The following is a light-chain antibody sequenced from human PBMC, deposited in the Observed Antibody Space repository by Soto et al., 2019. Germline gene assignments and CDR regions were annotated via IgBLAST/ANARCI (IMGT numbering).Light chain of an antibody. CDR3: RHPARPPEK. CDR1: QSVSSSY. J-gene: IGKJ1*01. V-gene: IGKV3-20*01. Sequence: RASQSVSSSYLAWYQQKPGQAPRLLIYGASSRATGIPDRFSGSGSGTDFTFIISIGNPEDSLVYSRRHPARPPEKFGEGTKVDIK. CDR2: GAS.